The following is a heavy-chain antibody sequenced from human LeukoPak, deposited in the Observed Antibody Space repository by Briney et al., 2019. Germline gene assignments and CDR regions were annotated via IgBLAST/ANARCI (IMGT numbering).Heavy chain of an antibody. V-gene: IGHV3-7*01. CDR1: GFTFSSYW. J-gene: IGHJ4*02. Sequence: GGSLRLSCAASGFTFSSYWMSWVRQAPGKGLEWVANIKQDGSEKYYVDSVKGRFTISRDNAKNSLYLQMNSLRAEDTAVYYCASGYSYGPTGYWGQGTLVTVSS. CDR2: IKQDGSEK. CDR3: ASGYSYGPTGY. D-gene: IGHD5-18*01.